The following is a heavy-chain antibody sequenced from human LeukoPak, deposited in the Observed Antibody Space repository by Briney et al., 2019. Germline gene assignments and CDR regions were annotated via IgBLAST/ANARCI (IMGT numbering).Heavy chain of an antibody. V-gene: IGHV4-59*01. Sequence: ASETLSLTCTVSGGSISSYYSSWMRQPPGKGLERLGYIYYSGSTNSNPSLKSGVTISVDTSKNQFSLKQSSVTAPDTAVCYCARGGIAAAGTVDWFDPWGQGTLVTVSS. CDR3: ARGGIAAAGTVDWFDP. CDR2: IYYSGST. D-gene: IGHD6-13*01. J-gene: IGHJ5*02. CDR1: GGSISSYY.